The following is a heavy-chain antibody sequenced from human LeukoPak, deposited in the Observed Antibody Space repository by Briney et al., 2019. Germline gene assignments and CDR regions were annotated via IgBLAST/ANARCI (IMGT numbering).Heavy chain of an antibody. CDR3: ASGPLWFGGIGDAFDI. D-gene: IGHD3-10*01. V-gene: IGHV3-33*01. Sequence: QTGGSLRLSCAASGFTFSSYGMHWVRQAPGKGLEWVALIWYDGSNKYYAGSVKGRFTISRDNSKNTLYLQMNSLRAEDTAVYYCASGPLWFGGIGDAFDIWGQGTMVTVSS. CDR1: GFTFSSYG. CDR2: IWYDGSNK. J-gene: IGHJ3*02.